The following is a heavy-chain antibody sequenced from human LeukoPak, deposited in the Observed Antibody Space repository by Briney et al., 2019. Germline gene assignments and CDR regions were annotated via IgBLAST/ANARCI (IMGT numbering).Heavy chain of an antibody. V-gene: IGHV4-34*01. D-gene: IGHD3-10*01. CDR2: INHSGST. CDR1: GGSFSGYY. CDR3: ARLSMVRGVINYYYYYYMDV. Sequence: SETLSLTCAVYGGSFSGYYWSWIRQPPGKGLEWIGEINHSGSTNYNPSLKSRVTISVDTSKNQFSLKLSSVTAADTAVYYCARLSMVRGVINYYYYYYMDVWGKGTTVTISS. J-gene: IGHJ6*03.